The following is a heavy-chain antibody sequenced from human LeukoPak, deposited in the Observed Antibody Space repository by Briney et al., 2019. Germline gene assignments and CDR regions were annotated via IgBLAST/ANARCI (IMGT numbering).Heavy chain of an antibody. V-gene: IGHV4-30-4*01. D-gene: IGHD2-15*01. J-gene: IGHJ3*02. CDR3: ARDCSGGSCYGAFDI. Sequence: PSETLSLTCTVSGASIRSGDYYWSWIRQPPGKGLEWIGYIYDSGSTYYNPSLKSRITISVDTSENRFSLKLSSVTATDTAVYYCARDCSGGSCYGAFDIWGQGTVVTVSS. CDR1: GASIRSGDYY. CDR2: IYDSGST.